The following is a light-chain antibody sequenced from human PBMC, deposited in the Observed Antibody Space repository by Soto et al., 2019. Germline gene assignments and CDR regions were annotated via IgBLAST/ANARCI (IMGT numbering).Light chain of an antibody. CDR3: QQYNSFPGT. CDR1: QSIGIW. V-gene: IGKV1-5*03. Sequence: DIQMTQSPSTLSASVGDRVSITCRASQSIGIWLAWYQQKPGRAPKLLIYGASSLESGVPSRFSGSRSGTEFTLTISSLQPDDFAAYYCQQYNSFPGTFGQGTKVEIK. CDR2: GAS. J-gene: IGKJ1*01.